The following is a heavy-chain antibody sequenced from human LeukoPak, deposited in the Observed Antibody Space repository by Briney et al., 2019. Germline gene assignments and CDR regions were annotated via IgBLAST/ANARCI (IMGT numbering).Heavy chain of an antibody. CDR1: GGTFSSYT. J-gene: IGHJ4*02. D-gene: IGHD6-6*01. V-gene: IGHV1-69*04. CDR2: IIPILGIA. Sequence: ASVKVSCKASGGTFSSYTITWVRQAPGQGLEWIGRIIPILGIANYAQKFQGRVTITADKSTSTAYMELSSPRSEDTAVYYCARDVATLYYFDYWGQGTLVTVSS. CDR3: ARDVATLYYFDY.